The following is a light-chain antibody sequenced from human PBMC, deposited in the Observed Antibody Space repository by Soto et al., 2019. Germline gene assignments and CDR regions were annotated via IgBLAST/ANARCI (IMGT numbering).Light chain of an antibody. Sequence: QSALTQPPSAYGSPGQSVTISCNGTSSDVGAYNYVSWYQQHAGKAPKLVIHEVTKRPSGVPDRFSGSKSDNTASLTVSGLQAEDEADYSCSSFASSNTWVFGGGTKLTVL. CDR1: SSDVGAYNY. J-gene: IGLJ3*02. V-gene: IGLV2-8*01. CDR2: EVT. CDR3: SSFASSNTWV.